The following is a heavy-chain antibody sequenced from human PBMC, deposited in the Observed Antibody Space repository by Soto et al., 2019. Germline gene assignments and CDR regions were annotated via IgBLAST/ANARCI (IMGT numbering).Heavy chain of an antibody. Sequence: VASEKVSWKTSGYTFSNYGITWVRQAPGQPLEWLGWISLYSDGTNYAQKFQGRVSMTTDTSTTTAYMELRSLRSDDTAVYYCARVVPGAEAWFGPWGQGTLVTVSS. CDR2: ISLYSDGT. V-gene: IGHV1-18*01. CDR3: ARVVPGAEAWFGP. D-gene: IGHD2-2*01. CDR1: GYTFSNYG. J-gene: IGHJ5*02.